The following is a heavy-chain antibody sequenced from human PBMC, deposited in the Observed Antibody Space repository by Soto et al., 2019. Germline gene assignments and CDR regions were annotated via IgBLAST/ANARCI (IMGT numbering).Heavy chain of an antibody. CDR3: ARRHLAVAVSPWFDP. V-gene: IGHV2-26*01. Sequence: QVTLKESGPVLVKPTETLTLRSTVSGLSITDSEMGVSWIRQPPGKALEWLAHIDSSGEKSYRTFLKSRLTISQDTSKSQIVLIMTNMDPADTATYYCARRHLAVAVSPWFDPWGQGILVTVSS. J-gene: IGHJ5*02. CDR2: IDSSGEK. D-gene: IGHD3-16*01. CDR1: GLSITDSEMG.